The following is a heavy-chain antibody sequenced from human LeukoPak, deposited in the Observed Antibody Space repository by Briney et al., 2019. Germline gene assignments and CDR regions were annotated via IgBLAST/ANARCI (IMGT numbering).Heavy chain of an antibody. Sequence: GRSLRLSCATSGFIFNDFYLSWIRQAPGKGLEWISYISKTGSPIYYADSVNGRFTISRDSAKSSLYLQMNSLRAEDTAVYYCARLSRESFDYWGQGTLVTVSS. D-gene: IGHD5/OR15-5a*01. CDR2: ISKTGSPI. CDR1: GFIFNDFY. CDR3: ARLSRESFDY. V-gene: IGHV3-11*04. J-gene: IGHJ4*02.